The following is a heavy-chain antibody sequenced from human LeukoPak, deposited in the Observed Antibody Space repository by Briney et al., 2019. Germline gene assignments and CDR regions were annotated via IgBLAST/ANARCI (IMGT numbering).Heavy chain of an antibody. CDR2: INHSGST. J-gene: IGHJ4*02. Sequence: SETLSLTCAVYGGSFSGYYWSWIRQPPGKGLEWIGEINHSGSTNYNPSLKSRVTISVDTSKNQFSLKLSSVTAADTAVYYCARGNYDFWSGYQGLGYWGQGTLVTVSS. D-gene: IGHD3-3*01. V-gene: IGHV4-34*01. CDR1: GGSFSGYY. CDR3: ARGNYDFWSGYQGLGY.